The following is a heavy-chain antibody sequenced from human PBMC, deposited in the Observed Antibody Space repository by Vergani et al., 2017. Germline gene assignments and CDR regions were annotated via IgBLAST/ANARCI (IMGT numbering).Heavy chain of an antibody. D-gene: IGHD3-16*01. CDR2: INPKTGDT. V-gene: IGHV1-2*02. CDR3: ARDPRALLGGDF. CDR1: GYFFTDYY. Sequence: QVQLVQSGAEVKRPGASVKVSCKASGYFFTDYYMHWVRQVPGQGLEWMGWINPKTGDTNSAQNFQGRITLTRDTSTSTAYREWSSLRSDDTALYDCARDPRALLGGDFWGQGTLVTVSS. J-gene: IGHJ4*02.